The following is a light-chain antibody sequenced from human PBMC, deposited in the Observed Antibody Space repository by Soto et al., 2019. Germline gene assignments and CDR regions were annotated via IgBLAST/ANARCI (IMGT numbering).Light chain of an antibody. Sequence: DIQMTQSPSPLSASVGDRVTITCRASQSIGSYLTWYQQRPGKAPRLLIYGASNLQSGVPSRFSGSGSGTDFTLTISSLQHEDFAIYYCQQSYTTTRTFGQGTKVDIK. V-gene: IGKV1-39*01. CDR1: QSIGSY. J-gene: IGKJ2*01. CDR3: QQSYTTTRT. CDR2: GAS.